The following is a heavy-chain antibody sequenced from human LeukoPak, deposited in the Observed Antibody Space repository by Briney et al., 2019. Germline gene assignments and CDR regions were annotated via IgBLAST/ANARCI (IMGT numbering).Heavy chain of an antibody. D-gene: IGHD3-10*01. J-gene: IGHJ4*02. V-gene: IGHV3-30*18. CDR3: AKGPVIRGLIPFDY. CDR2: ISSDGSQK. Sequence: AGGSLRLSCAASGFTFSSYAMHWVRQAPGKGLEWVAIISSDGSQKFYADSVKGRFTISRDNPKNTLYLHMNSLRADDTAVYYCAKGPVIRGLIPFDYWGQGTLVTVSS. CDR1: GFTFSSYA.